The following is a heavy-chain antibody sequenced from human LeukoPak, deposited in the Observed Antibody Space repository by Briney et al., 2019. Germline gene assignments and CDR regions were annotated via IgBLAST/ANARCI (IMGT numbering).Heavy chain of an antibody. J-gene: IGHJ3*02. CDR2: IRISSSYI. D-gene: IGHD3-3*01. V-gene: IGHV3-21*04. CDR3: AKDAFSYNGVFDPFDI. Sequence: GGSLRLSCAASGLTLGRSSMNWARLAPGEGRGSLPSIRISSSYIYYADAVKGRFTISRDDSRDTLCLQMNSLKAEDTAVYYCAKDAFSYNGVFDPFDIWGQGTMVTVS. CDR1: GLTLGRSS.